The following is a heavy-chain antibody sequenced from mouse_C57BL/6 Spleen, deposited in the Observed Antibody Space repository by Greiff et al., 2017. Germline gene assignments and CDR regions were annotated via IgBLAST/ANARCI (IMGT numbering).Heavy chain of an antibody. CDR1: GYTFTSYW. V-gene: IGHV1-69*01. D-gene: IGHD1-1*01. CDR3: ARVPHYYGSSHWYFDV. Sequence: VQLQQSGAELVMPGASVKLSCKASGYTFTSYWMHWVKQRPGQGLEWIGEIDPSDSYTNYNQKFKGKSTLTVDKSSSTAYMQLSSLTSEDSAVYYCARVPHYYGSSHWYFDVWGTGTTVTVSS. J-gene: IGHJ1*03. CDR2: IDPSDSYT.